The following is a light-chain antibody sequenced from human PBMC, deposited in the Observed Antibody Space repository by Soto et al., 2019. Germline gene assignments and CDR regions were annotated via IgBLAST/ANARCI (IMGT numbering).Light chain of an antibody. CDR2: KVS. J-gene: IGKJ2*01. CDR3: MQGTHWPRT. V-gene: IGKV2-30*01. CDR1: RSLVYSDGNTY. Sequence: DVVMTQSPLSLPVTVGQPASISCRSSRSLVYSDGNTYLNWLQQRPGQSPRRLIYKVSYRDSGVPERLSGSGSGTDFTLKISRVEAEDVGIYYCMQGTHWPRTFGQGTKLEIK.